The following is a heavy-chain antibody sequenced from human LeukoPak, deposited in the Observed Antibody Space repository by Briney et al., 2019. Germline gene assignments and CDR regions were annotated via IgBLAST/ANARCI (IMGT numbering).Heavy chain of an antibody. CDR1: GYTFTSYA. J-gene: IGHJ3*02. CDR2: INAGNGNT. CDR3: ARTFYGSGETSVPYRGAFDI. V-gene: IGHV1-3*01. Sequence: ASVKASCKASGYTFTSYAMHWVRQAPGQRLEWMGWINAGNGNTKYSQKIQGRVTITRDTSASTAYMELSSLRSEDTAVYYCARTFYGSGETSVPYRGAFDIWGQGTMVTVSS. D-gene: IGHD3-10*01.